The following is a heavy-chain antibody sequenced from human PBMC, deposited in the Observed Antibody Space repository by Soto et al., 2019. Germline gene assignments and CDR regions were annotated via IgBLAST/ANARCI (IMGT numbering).Heavy chain of an antibody. Sequence: GGSLRLSCAASGFTFSSYSMNWVRQAPGKGLEWVSSISSSSSYIYYADSVKGRFTISRDNAKNSLYLQMNSLRAEDTAVYYCARTRTVHLGELSFSVDYWGQGTLVTVSS. V-gene: IGHV3-21*01. D-gene: IGHD3-16*02. CDR2: ISSSSSYI. J-gene: IGHJ4*02. CDR3: ARTRTVHLGELSFSVDY. CDR1: GFTFSSYS.